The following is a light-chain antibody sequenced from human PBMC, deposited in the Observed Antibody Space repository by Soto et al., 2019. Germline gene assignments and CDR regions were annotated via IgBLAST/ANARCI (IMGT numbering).Light chain of an antibody. Sequence: DIQMTQSPSSLSASVEDRVIITWRASQSISNHLNWYQQKPGKDPKILIFAASSLQSGVPSRFSGSRSGPDFTLTISSLQTEDFATYECQQGYSSTPTFGQGTKVDIK. CDR2: AAS. CDR3: QQGYSSTPT. CDR1: QSISNH. V-gene: IGKV1-39*01. J-gene: IGKJ1*01.